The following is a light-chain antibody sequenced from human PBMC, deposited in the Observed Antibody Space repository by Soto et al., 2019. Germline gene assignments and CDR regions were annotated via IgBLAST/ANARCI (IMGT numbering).Light chain of an antibody. CDR3: QQYGSSPPSWT. CDR2: RAS. J-gene: IGKJ1*01. Sequence: TVLTQSPGTLSLSPGERATLSCRASQSVSSSSLAWNQQKPGQAPRLLIYRASSMATGIPDRFSGSGSGTDFTLTISRLEPEDFAVYYCQQYGSSPPSWTFGQGTKVEIK. V-gene: IGKV3-20*01. CDR1: QSVSSSS.